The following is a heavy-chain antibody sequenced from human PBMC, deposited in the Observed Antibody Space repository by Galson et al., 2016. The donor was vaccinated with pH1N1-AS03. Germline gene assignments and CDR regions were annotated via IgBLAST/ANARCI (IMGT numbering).Heavy chain of an antibody. Sequence: SLRLSCAASGFSLSDYYMTWIRQAPGKGLEWVAYISFTSDYRHYADSVKGRFTIPSDNAKDSLYLQMDSLRVEDTAVYYCARARGGEDAWSQDVWGQGTTVTVSS. J-gene: IGHJ6*02. CDR1: GFSLSDYY. CDR3: ARARGGEDAWSQDV. V-gene: IGHV3-11*03. CDR2: ISFTSDYR. D-gene: IGHD2-21*01.